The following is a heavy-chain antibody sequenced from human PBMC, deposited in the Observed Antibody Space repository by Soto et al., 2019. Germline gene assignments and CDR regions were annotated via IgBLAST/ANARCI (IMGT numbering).Heavy chain of an antibody. J-gene: IGHJ4*02. V-gene: IGHV3-49*04. D-gene: IGHD3-22*01. CDR2: IRSKAYGGTT. CDR1: GFTFGDYA. Sequence: SLRLSCTASGFTFGDYAMSWVRQAPGKGLEWVGFIRSKAYGGTTEYAASVKGRFTISRDDSKSIAYLQMNSLKTEDTAVYYCTRGGPYYYDSSGYYYYWGQGTLVTVSS. CDR3: TRGGPYYYDSSGYYYY.